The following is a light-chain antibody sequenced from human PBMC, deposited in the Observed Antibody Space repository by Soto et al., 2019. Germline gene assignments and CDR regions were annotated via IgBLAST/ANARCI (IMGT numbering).Light chain of an antibody. CDR3: GPWVRSRSAGV. CDR1: SSNIGNNY. V-gene: IGLV1-51*01. J-gene: IGLJ2*01. Sequence: QSVLTQPPSVSAAPGQKVTISCSGSSSNIGNNYVSWYQQLPGTAPKLLIYDNNKRPSGIPDRFSGSKSGTSATLGITGPHTGDGADYYCGPWVRSRSAGVFGGGPKLTVL. CDR2: DNN.